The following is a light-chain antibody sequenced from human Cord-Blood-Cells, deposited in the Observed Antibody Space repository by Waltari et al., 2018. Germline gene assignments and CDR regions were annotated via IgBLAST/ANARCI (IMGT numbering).Light chain of an antibody. V-gene: IGKV3-11*01. Sequence: EIVLTQSPATLSLSPGERATLSCRASQSVSSYLAWDQQKPGQAPRLLIYDASNRATGIPARFSGSGSGTDFTLTISSLEPEDFAVYYCQQRSNWPGLTFGGGTKVEIK. CDR3: QQRSNWPGLT. CDR2: DAS. CDR1: QSVSSY. J-gene: IGKJ4*01.